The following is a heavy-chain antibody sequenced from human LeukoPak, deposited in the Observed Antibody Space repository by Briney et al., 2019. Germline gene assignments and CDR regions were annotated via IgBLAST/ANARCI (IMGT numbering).Heavy chain of an antibody. CDR2: IYYSGST. D-gene: IGHD5-18*01. J-gene: IGHJ4*02. CDR3: ARYAWIQLYLGFDY. Sequence: PSETLSLTCTVSGGSISSSSYYWGWIRQPPGKGLEWIGSIYYSGSTYYNPSLKSRVTISVDTSKNQFSLKLSSVTAADTAVYYCARYAWIQLYLGFDYWGQGTLVTVSS. CDR1: GGSISSSSYY. V-gene: IGHV4-39*07.